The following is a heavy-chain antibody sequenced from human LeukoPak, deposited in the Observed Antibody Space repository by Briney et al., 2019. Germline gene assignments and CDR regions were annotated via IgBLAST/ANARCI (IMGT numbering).Heavy chain of an antibody. D-gene: IGHD1-14*01. Sequence: GASVKVSCKASGYTFTSYAMHWVRQAPGQRLEWMGWISADNGDTNYAQKVQDRVTMTTDTSTSTAYMELRSLRSDDTAVYYCARGNNPPYFDDWGQGTLVTVSS. V-gene: IGHV1-18*01. CDR3: ARGNNPPYFDD. CDR2: ISADNGDT. CDR1: GYTFTSYA. J-gene: IGHJ4*02.